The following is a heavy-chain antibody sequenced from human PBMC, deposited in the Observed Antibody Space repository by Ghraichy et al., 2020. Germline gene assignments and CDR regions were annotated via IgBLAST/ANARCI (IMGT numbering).Heavy chain of an antibody. CDR2: ISGSGGST. V-gene: IGHV3-23*01. CDR3: AKEVVDFNWFDP. CDR1: GFTFSSYA. J-gene: IGHJ5*02. D-gene: IGHD2-21*01. Sequence: ESLNTSCAASGFTFSSYAMSWVRQAPGKGLEWVSAISGSGGSTYYADSVKGRFTISRDNSKNTLYLQMNSLRPEDTAVYYCAKEVVDFNWFDPWGQGTLVTVSS.